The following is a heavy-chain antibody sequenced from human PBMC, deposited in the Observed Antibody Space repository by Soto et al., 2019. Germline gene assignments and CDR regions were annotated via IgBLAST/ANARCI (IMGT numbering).Heavy chain of an antibody. Sequence: EMHLVDSGGGLVKPGGSLRLSCAASGFTFSHAWMSWVRQAPGKGLEWVGRIKSRADGETKDYGAPVRGRFTISRDDSKNTLYRQMHSLKTEDTAIYYCTGIKRRDQDSTSGYRFDPWGPGTLVTVSS. CDR1: GFTFSHAW. CDR2: IKSRADGETK. J-gene: IGHJ5*02. CDR3: TGIKRRDQDSTSGYRFDP. V-gene: IGHV3-15*01. D-gene: IGHD6-6*01.